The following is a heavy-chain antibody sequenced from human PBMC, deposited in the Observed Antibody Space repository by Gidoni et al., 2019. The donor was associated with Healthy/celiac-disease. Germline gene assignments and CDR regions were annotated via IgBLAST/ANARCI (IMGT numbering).Heavy chain of an antibody. CDR1: GFTFSSYS. CDR2: ISSSSSTI. D-gene: IGHD3-22*01. J-gene: IGHJ5*02. Sequence: EVQLVESGGGLVQPGGSLRLSCAASGFTFSSYSMNWVRQAPGKGLEWVSYISSSSSTIYYADSVKGRFTISRDNAKNSLYLQMNSLRAEDTAVYYCARSTNYYDSSGFDPWGQGTLVTVSS. V-gene: IGHV3-48*01. CDR3: ARSTNYYDSSGFDP.